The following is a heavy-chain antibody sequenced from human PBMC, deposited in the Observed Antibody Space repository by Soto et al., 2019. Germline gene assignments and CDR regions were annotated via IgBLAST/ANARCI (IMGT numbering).Heavy chain of an antibody. CDR2: IVPILGVP. V-gene: IGHV1-69*08. CDR3: ARDRYAYGSGSKIDY. CDR1: GGTFSSYT. J-gene: IGHJ4*02. D-gene: IGHD3-10*01. Sequence: QVQLVQSGAEVKKPGSSVKVSCKASGGTFSSYTVSWVRQAPGQGLEWMGRIVPILGVPNYAQRFQGRVTITADKGTNTAYMELSSLRSEDTAGYYCARDRYAYGSGSKIDYWGQGTLVTVYS.